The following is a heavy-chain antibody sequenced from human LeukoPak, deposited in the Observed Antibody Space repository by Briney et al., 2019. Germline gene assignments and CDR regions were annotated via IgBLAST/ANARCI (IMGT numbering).Heavy chain of an antibody. D-gene: IGHD2-15*01. J-gene: IGHJ5*02. CDR3: ARDRGYCSGGSCYSGGYNWFDP. V-gene: IGHV1-69*01. CDR1: GGTFSSHA. Sequence: SVKVSCKASGGTFSSHAISWVRQAPGQGLEWMGGIIPIFGTANYAQKFQGRVTITADESTSTAYMELSSLRSEDTAVYYCARDRGYCSGGSCYSGGYNWFDPWGQGTLVTVSS. CDR2: IIPIFGTA.